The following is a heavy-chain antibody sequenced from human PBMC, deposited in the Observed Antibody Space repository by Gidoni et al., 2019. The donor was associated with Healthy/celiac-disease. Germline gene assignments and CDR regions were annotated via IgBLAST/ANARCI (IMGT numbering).Heavy chain of an antibody. J-gene: IGHJ6*02. CDR3: ARRPAGSSSKYYYYGMDV. Sequence: EVQLVQSGAEVKKPGESLKISCKGSGYSFTSYWIGWVRQMPGKGLEWMGIIYPGDSDTRYSPSFQGQVTISADKSISTAYLQWSSLKASDTAMYYCARRPAGSSSKYYYYGMDVWGQGTTVTVSS. CDR1: GYSFTSYW. D-gene: IGHD6-6*01. CDR2: IYPGDSDT. V-gene: IGHV5-51*01.